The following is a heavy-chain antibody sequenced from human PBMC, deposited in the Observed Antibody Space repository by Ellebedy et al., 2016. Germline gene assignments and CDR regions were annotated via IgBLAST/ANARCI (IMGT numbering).Heavy chain of an antibody. J-gene: IGHJ4*02. Sequence: SETLSLTCTVSGDSVSSANCYWSWIRQSPGKGLEWIGYIHYSGTTNFNPSLKSRVTISVDTSKTQFSLKLTSVTAADTAVYYCARGYSANDQLYSFDYWGPGTLVTVSS. D-gene: IGHD5-12*01. V-gene: IGHV4-61*01. CDR3: ARGYSANDQLYSFDY. CDR2: IHYSGTT. CDR1: GDSVSSANCY.